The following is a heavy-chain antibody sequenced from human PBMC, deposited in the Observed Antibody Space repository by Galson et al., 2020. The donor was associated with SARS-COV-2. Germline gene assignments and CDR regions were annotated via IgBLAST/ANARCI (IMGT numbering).Heavy chain of an antibody. V-gene: IGHV4-59*08. CDR1: GGSIISYY. D-gene: IGHD1-26*01. CDR2: IYYSGST. CDR3: ARGVSPRGSGSYYYYYYMDV. Sequence: SETLSLTCTVSGGSIISYYWSWIRQPPGKGLEWIGYIYYSGSTNYNPSLKSRVTISVDTSKNQFSLKLSSVTAADTAVYYCARGVSPRGSGSYYYYYYMDVWGKGTTVTVAS. J-gene: IGHJ6*03.